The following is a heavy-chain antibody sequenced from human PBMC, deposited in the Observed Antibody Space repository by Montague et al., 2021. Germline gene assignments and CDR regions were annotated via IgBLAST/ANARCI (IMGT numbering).Heavy chain of an antibody. D-gene: IGHD2-15*01. V-gene: IGHV4-39*01. CDR1: GGSISSASYY. Sequence: SETLSLTCTVSGGSISSASYYWGWIRQPPGKGPEFIGVIYYNGTTYHNPSLKSRVTVSMDTSKNQFSLKLSSVTAADTAVYYCARSLYCRGGSCYLGFDPWGQGTLVTASS. CDR2: IYYNGTT. J-gene: IGHJ5*02. CDR3: ARSLYCRGGSCYLGFDP.